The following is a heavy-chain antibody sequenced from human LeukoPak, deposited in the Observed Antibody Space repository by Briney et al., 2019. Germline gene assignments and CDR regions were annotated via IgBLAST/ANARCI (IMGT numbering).Heavy chain of an antibody. CDR1: GGSISSSSYY. D-gene: IGHD4-23*01. Sequence: SETLSLTCTVSGGSISSSSYYWSWIRQPPGKGLEWIGYIYYSGSTNYNPSLKSRVTISVDTSKNQFSLKLSSVTAADTAVYYCARATVVTLLFDYWGQGTLVTVSS. J-gene: IGHJ4*02. CDR2: IYYSGST. V-gene: IGHV4-61*01. CDR3: ARATVVTLLFDY.